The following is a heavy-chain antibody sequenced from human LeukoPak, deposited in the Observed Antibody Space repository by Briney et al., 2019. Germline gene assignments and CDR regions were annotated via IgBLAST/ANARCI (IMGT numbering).Heavy chain of an antibody. CDR1: GFTFSSYG. V-gene: IGHV3-30*02. CDR3: ASSAENYYDSSGHLLDV. J-gene: IGHJ6*04. Sequence: GRSLRLSCAASGFTFSSYGMHWVRQAPGKGLEWVAFIRYDGSNKYYADSVKGRFTISRDNSKNTLYLQMNSLRAEDTAVYYCASSAENYYDSSGHLLDVWGKGTTVTISS. CDR2: IRYDGSNK. D-gene: IGHD3-22*01.